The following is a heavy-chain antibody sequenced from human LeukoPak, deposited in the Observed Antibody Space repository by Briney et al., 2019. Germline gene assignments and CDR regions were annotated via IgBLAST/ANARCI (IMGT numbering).Heavy chain of an antibody. CDR1: GGSFTAFY. D-gene: IGHD2-2*01. Sequence: PSETLSLTCSVSGGSFTAFYWTWLRQPPGKGLEWVGEVNHSGTTNYKPSLKSRVTLSVDTSKNQFSLMLSSVTAADTAVYYCARGAYCSSTNCYGFDYWGQGTQVTASS. J-gene: IGHJ4*02. V-gene: IGHV4-34*01. CDR2: VNHSGTT. CDR3: ARGAYCSSTNCYGFDY.